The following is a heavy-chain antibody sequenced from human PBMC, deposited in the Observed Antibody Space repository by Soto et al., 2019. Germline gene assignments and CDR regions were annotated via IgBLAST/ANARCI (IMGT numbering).Heavy chain of an antibody. D-gene: IGHD3-22*01. CDR1: GFTFSSYA. CDR2: ISGSGGST. V-gene: IGHV3-23*01. CDR3: AKAGITMIVVVITPLDY. Sequence: AGSLRLSCAASGFTFSSYAMSWVRQAPGKGLEWVSAISGSGGSTYYAGSVKGRFTISRDNSKNTLYLQMNSLRAEDTAVYYCAKAGITMIVVVITPLDYWGQGTLVTVSS. J-gene: IGHJ4*02.